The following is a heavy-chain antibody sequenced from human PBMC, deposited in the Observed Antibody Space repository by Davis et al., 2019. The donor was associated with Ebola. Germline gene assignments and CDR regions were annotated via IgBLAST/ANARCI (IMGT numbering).Heavy chain of an antibody. CDR1: GDSVTSGAYS. Sequence: SETLSLTCGVSGDSVTSGAYSWSWIRQPPGKGLEWIGYIFQGGTTHHNPSLKSRVTMSVDTSKNQFSLRLKSLTAADTAVYYCSDWNRWGQGTLVTVSS. CDR2: IFQGGTT. V-gene: IGHV4-30-2*01. D-gene: IGHD1-1*01. J-gene: IGHJ4*02. CDR3: SDWNR.